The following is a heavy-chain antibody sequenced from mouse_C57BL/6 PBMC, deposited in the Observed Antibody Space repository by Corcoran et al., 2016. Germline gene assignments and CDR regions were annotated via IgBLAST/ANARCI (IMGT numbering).Heavy chain of an antibody. V-gene: IGHV1-26*01. J-gene: IGHJ2*01. CDR2: INPNNGGT. CDR1: GYTFTDYY. CDR3: AKDSSGYDY. Sequence: EVQLQQSGPELVKPGASVKISCKASGYTFTDYYMNWVKQSHGKSLEWIGDINPNNGGTSYNQKFKGKATLTVDKSSSTAYMELRSLTSEDSAVYYCAKDSSGYDYWCQGTTLTVSS. D-gene: IGHD3-2*02.